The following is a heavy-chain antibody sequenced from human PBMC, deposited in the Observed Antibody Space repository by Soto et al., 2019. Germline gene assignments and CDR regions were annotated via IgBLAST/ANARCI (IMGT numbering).Heavy chain of an antibody. D-gene: IGHD3-10*01. Sequence: GGSLRLSCAASGITFASYAMSWVRQAPGKGLEWVSAISGSGGNKYYADSVKDRFTISRDNSNNTLYLQMNSLRAEDTAVYYCAKPPYGSGSLYYYYGMDVWGQGTTVTVSS. V-gene: IGHV3-23*01. CDR2: ISGSGGNK. J-gene: IGHJ6*02. CDR1: GITFASYA. CDR3: AKPPYGSGSLYYYYGMDV.